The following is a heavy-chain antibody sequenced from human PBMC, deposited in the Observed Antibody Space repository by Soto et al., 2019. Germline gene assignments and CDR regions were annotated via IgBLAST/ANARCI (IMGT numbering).Heavy chain of an antibody. CDR2: IYYSGST. CDR1: GGSISSYY. J-gene: IGHJ4*02. D-gene: IGHD3-22*01. Sequence: SETLSLTCTVSGGSISSYYWSWIRQPPGKGLEWIGYIYYSGSTNYNPSLKSRVTISVDTSKNQFSLKLSSVTAADTAVYYCARGGYYDSSGYYYFDYWGQGTLVTVSS. V-gene: IGHV4-59*01. CDR3: ARGGYYDSSGYYYFDY.